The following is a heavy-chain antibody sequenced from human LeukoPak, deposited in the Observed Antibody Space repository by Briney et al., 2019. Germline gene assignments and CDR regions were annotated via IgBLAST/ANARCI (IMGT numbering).Heavy chain of an antibody. J-gene: IGHJ4*02. Sequence: PGGSLRLSCAASGLTFSSYAMSWVRQAPGKGLEWVSAISGSGGSTYYADSVKGRFTISRDNSKNTLYLQMNSLRAEDTAVYYCAKGITKTYGDYYFDYWGQGTLVTVSS. CDR2: ISGSGGST. CDR1: GLTFSSYA. D-gene: IGHD4-17*01. V-gene: IGHV3-23*01. CDR3: AKGITKTYGDYYFDY.